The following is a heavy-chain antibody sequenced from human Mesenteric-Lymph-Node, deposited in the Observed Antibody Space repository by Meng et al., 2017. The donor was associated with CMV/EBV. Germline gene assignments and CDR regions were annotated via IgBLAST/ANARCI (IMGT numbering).Heavy chain of an antibody. CDR1: GFDFNDYS. J-gene: IGHJ4*02. CDR2: IRGSSDYT. CDR3: ASRSPQRITGY. V-gene: IGHV3-21*01. Sequence: GESLKISCVASGFDFNDYSMNWVRQAPGKGLEWVSSIRGSSDYTDYADSMKGRITIFRDNAKNSLYLQLNSLRAEDTAVYYCASRSPQRITGYWGQGTLVTVSS. D-gene: IGHD1-20*01.